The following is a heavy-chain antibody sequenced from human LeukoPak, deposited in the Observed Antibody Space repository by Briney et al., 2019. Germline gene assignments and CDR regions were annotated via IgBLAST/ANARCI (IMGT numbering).Heavy chain of an antibody. CDR1: GGTFSSYA. CDR2: IIPIFGTA. J-gene: IGHJ6*04. V-gene: IGHV1-69*06. D-gene: IGHD2-15*01. Sequence: ASVKVSCKASGGTFSSYAISWVRQAPGQGLEWMGGIIPIFGTANYAQKFQGRVTITADKSTSTAYMELSSLRSEDTAVYYCARSDVVVVASYYYYYGMDVWGKGTTVTVSS. CDR3: ARSDVVVVASYYYYYGMDV.